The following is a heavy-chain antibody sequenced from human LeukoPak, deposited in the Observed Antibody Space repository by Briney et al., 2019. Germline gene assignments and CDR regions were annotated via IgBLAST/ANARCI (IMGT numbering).Heavy chain of an antibody. CDR3: TGEIRNDAFDI. D-gene: IGHD3-3*01. V-gene: IGHV3-15*01. CDR1: GFTFSNAW. Sequence: GGSLRLSCAASGFTFSNAWMSRVRQAPGKGLEWVGRIKSKTDGGTTDYAAPVKGRFTISRDDSKNTLYLQMNSLKTEDTAVYYCTGEIRNDAFDIWGQGTMVTVSS. CDR2: IKSKTDGGTT. J-gene: IGHJ3*02.